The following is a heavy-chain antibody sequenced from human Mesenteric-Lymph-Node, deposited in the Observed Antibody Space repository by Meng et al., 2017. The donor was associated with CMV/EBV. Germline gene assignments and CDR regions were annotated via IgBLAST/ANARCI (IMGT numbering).Heavy chain of an antibody. Sequence: ASVKVSCKASGYTFTGYYISWVRQAPGQGLEWMGWINPNNGGPRYVQRFQGRVTMTRDTSISTVYMELSRLTSDDTAVYYCARDSYCGGDCYSSYYYGMDVWGQGTTVTVSS. V-gene: IGHV1-2*02. D-gene: IGHD2-21*01. CDR1: GYTFTGYY. CDR2: INPNNGGP. J-gene: IGHJ6*02. CDR3: ARDSYCGGDCYSSYYYGMDV.